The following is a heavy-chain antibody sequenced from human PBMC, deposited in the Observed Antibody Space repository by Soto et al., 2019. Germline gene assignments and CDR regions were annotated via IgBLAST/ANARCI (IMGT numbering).Heavy chain of an antibody. V-gene: IGHV3-48*02. D-gene: IGHD3-16*01. J-gene: IGHJ4*02. CDR1: GFKFNYYA. CDR3: VADSSYGSHWVSHFYQ. CDR2: ISATSAKI. Sequence: EVQLVESGGGLVQPGGSLRLSCAASGFKFNYYAMNWVRQVPGKGLEWVSYISATSAKIDYADSVKGRFTISRDNARNSLYLQMNSLRDEDTAVYHCVADSSYGSHWVSHFYQWGRGTLVTPSS.